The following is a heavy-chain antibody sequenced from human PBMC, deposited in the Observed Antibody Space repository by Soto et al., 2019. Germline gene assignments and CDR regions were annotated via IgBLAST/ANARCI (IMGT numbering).Heavy chain of an antibody. J-gene: IGHJ3*02. Sequence: QVQLQESGPGLVKPSQTLSLTCTVSGGSISSGGYYWSWIRQHPGKGLEWIGYIYYSGSTYYNPSLKSRVTISVDTSKNQFSLKLSSVTAADTAVYYCARDTTLLWFGEPPPGAFDIWGQGTMVTVSS. D-gene: IGHD3-10*01. V-gene: IGHV4-31*03. CDR3: ARDTTLLWFGEPPPGAFDI. CDR1: GGSISSGGYY. CDR2: IYYSGST.